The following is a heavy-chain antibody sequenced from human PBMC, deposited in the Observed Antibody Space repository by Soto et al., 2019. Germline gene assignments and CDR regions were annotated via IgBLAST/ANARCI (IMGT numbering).Heavy chain of an antibody. Sequence: QVQVVESGGGVVQPGRSLRLSCVVSGFTFSNYGIHWVRQAPGKGLEWVASISYDGSYKYYADSVKGRFTISRDNSNNILYLQMGSLRAEDTAVYYCARDGNGWYLDHWGQGTLVTVSS. V-gene: IGHV3-30*03. CDR3: ARDGNGWYLDH. D-gene: IGHD6-19*01. CDR1: GFTFSNYG. J-gene: IGHJ4*02. CDR2: ISYDGSYK.